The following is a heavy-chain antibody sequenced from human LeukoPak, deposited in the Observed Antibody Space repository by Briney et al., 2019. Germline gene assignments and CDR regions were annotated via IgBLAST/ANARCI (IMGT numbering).Heavy chain of an antibody. CDR2: ISSSSSDI. Sequence: KSGGSLRLSCAASGFTFSSYSMNWVRQAPGKGLGWVSSISSSSSDIYYADSVKGRFTISRDNAKNSLYLQMNSLRAEDTAVYYCARDLCRSCYSGDYWGQGTLVTVSS. D-gene: IGHD2-15*01. J-gene: IGHJ4*02. CDR3: ARDLCRSCYSGDY. V-gene: IGHV3-21*01. CDR1: GFTFSSYS.